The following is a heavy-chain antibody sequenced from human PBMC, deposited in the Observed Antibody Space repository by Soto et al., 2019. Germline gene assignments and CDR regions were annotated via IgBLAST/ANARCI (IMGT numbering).Heavy chain of an antibody. CDR2: INPNSGGT. Sequence: QVQLVQSGAEVKKPGASVKVSCKASGYTFTGYYMHWVRHAPGQGLEWMGWINPNSGGTNYAQKFQGMVTMTRNTSISTAYMELSSLRSDDTAVYYCASPLTGYYSNWFDPWGHGTLVTVS. CDR3: ASPLTGYYSNWFDP. D-gene: IGHD3-9*01. CDR1: GYTFTGYY. J-gene: IGHJ5*02. V-gene: IGHV1-2*02.